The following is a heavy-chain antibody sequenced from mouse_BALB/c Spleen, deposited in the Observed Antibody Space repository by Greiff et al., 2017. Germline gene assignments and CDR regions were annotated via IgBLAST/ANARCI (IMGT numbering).Heavy chain of an antibody. Sequence: QVQLQQPGAELVRPGASVKLSCKASGYTFTSYWMNWVKQRPEQGLEWIGRIDPYDSETHYNQKFKDKAILTVDKSSSTAYMQLSSLTSEDSAVYYCARRESRYDGLAWFAYWVQGTLVTVSA. D-gene: IGHD2-14*01. CDR1: GYTFTSYW. CDR2: IDPYDSET. CDR3: ARRESRYDGLAWFAY. V-gene: IGHV1-52*01. J-gene: IGHJ3*01.